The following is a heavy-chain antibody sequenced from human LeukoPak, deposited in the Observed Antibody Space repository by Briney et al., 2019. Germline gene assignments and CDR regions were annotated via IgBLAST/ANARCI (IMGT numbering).Heavy chain of an antibody. Sequence: GGSLRLSCAASGFTVSNNYMSWVRQAPGKGLEWVSVIYSGDNTYYVESVKGRFTISRDNSKNTLFLQMNRLRAEDAAVYYCAGRRVLDASFDYWGQGTLVTVSS. D-gene: IGHD3-16*01. CDR1: GFTVSNNY. V-gene: IGHV3-66*02. J-gene: IGHJ4*02. CDR2: IYSGDNT. CDR3: AGRRVLDASFDY.